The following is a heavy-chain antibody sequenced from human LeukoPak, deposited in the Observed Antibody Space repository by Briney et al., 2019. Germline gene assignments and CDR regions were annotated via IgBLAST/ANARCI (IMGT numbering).Heavy chain of an antibody. D-gene: IGHD2-15*01. V-gene: IGHV3-53*01. CDR3: ARGRGGD. J-gene: IGHJ4*02. CDR1: GVTVSGDF. Sequence: PGGSLRLFCAASGVTVSGDFMGWVRQAPGKGLEWVSLISSDAITYYADSVKGRFTISRDNSKNTLYLQMNSLRAEDTALYYCARGRGGDWGQGALVTVSS. CDR2: ISSDAIT.